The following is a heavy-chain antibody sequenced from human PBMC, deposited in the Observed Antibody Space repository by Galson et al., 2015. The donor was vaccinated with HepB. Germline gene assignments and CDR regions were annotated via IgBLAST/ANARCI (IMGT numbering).Heavy chain of an antibody. CDR1: GFTFSSYG. CDR3: AKGTTYYYDSGGYWIDGFDI. V-gene: IGHV3-30*18. CDR2: ISYDGSNK. D-gene: IGHD3-22*01. J-gene: IGHJ3*02. Sequence: SLRLSCAASGFTFSSYGMHWVRQAPGKGLGWVAVISYDGSNKYYADSVKGRFTISRDNSKNTLYLQMNSLRAEDTAVYYCAKGTTYYYDSGGYWIDGFDIWGQGTMVTVFS.